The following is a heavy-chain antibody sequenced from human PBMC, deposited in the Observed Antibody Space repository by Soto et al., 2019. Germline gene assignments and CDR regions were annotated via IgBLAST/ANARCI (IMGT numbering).Heavy chain of an antibody. Sequence: QVQLQESGPGLVKPSQTLSLTCTVSGGSISSGDYYWSWIRQPPGKGLEWIGYIYYSGSTYYNPSLKSRVTISVDTSKNQFSLKLSSVTAADTAVYYCAREGRYDFWSGYFDYWGQGTLVTVSS. V-gene: IGHV4-30-4*01. D-gene: IGHD3-3*01. J-gene: IGHJ4*02. CDR2: IYYSGST. CDR3: AREGRYDFWSGYFDY. CDR1: GGSISSGDYY.